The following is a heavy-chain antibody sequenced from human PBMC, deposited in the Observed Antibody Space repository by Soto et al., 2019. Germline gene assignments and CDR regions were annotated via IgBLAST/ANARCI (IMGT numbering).Heavy chain of an antibody. CDR1: GYSFTDYK. J-gene: IGHJ4*02. V-gene: IGHV1-2*04. D-gene: IGHD4-17*01. Sequence: ASVKVACKTSGYSFTDYKLHWVRQALGQGLEWMGWVDPNGGGSNSAQKFQGSVTMTWDTSITTAYLDLTRLTTNDTVTYFCATWVDYGDFEGFDFWGQGTLVTVPQ. CDR2: VDPNGGGS. CDR3: ATWVDYGDFEGFDF.